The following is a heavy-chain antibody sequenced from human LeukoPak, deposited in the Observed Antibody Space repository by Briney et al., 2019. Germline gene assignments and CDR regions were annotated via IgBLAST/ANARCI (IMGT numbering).Heavy chain of an antibody. CDR1: GFTFSSYW. D-gene: IGHD3-10*01. CDR3: ARRIRRYYYGSGSYFHDY. V-gene: IGHV3-7*01. CDR2: IKQDGSEK. Sequence: GGSLRLSCAASGFTFSSYWMSWVRQAPGKRLEWVANIKQDGSEKYYVDSVKGRFTISRDNAKNSLYLQMNSLRAEDTAVYYCARRIRRYYYGSGSYFHDYWGQGTLVTVSS. J-gene: IGHJ4*02.